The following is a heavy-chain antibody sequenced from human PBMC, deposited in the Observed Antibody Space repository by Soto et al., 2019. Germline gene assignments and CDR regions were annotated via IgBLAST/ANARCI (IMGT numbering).Heavy chain of an antibody. Sequence: VQLVESGGGVVQPGRSLRLSCAASGFTFSSYGMHWVRQAPGKGLEWVAVISYDGSNKYYADSVKGRFTISRDNSKNTLYLQMNSLRAEDTAVYYCAKDGWFGELSGGFDYWGQGTLVTVSS. V-gene: IGHV3-30*18. D-gene: IGHD3-10*01. CDR2: ISYDGSNK. CDR1: GFTFSSYG. J-gene: IGHJ4*02. CDR3: AKDGWFGELSGGFDY.